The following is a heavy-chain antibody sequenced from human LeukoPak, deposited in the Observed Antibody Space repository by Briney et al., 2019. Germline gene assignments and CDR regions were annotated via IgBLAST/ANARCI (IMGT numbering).Heavy chain of an antibody. CDR3: ARDSGSPQGAFDI. CDR1: GFTFSSYS. D-gene: IGHD6-13*01. J-gene: IGHJ3*02. V-gene: IGHV3-21*01. Sequence: GGSLRLSCAASGFTFSSYSMNWVRQAPGKGLEWVSSISSGSSFIYYADSVKGRFTISRDNAKNSLYLQMNSLRAEDTAVYYCARDSGSPQGAFDIWGQGTMVTVSS. CDR2: ISSGSSFI.